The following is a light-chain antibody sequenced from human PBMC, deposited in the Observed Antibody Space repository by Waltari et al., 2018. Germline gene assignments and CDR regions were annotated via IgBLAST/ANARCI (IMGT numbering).Light chain of an antibody. J-gene: IGLJ2*01. CDR3: SSYTSSSTLL. CDR2: DVS. V-gene: IGLV2-14*01. Sequence: QSALTQPASVSGSLGQSITISCAGTSSDVGGYNYVSWYQQHPGKAPKLIIYDVSKRPSGVSNRFPGSQSGNTASLTSSGLQAEDEADYYCSSYTSSSTLLFGGGTKLTVL. CDR1: SSDVGGYNY.